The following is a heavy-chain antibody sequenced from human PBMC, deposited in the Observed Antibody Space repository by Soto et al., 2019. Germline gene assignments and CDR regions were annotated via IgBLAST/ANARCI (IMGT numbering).Heavy chain of an antibody. CDR3: ARDPHEFWTSYWFDP. Sequence: ASVKVSCKASGFTFSSNDINWVRQAPGQGLELMGWISAYDGKTTYAEKFQGRVTLTTDTSTSTAYMELRSLRSDDTAIYYCARDPHEFWTSYWFDPWGQGTPVTVSS. CDR2: ISAYDGKT. D-gene: IGHD3-3*01. J-gene: IGHJ5*02. CDR1: GFTFSSND. V-gene: IGHV1-18*04.